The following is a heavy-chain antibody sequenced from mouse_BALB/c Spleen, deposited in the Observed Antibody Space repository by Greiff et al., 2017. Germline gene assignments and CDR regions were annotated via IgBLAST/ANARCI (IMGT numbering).Heavy chain of an antibody. CDR1: GYTFTDYY. CDR3: ARPYDGYYVRFAY. V-gene: IGHV1-84*02. J-gene: IGHJ3*01. CDR2: IYPGSGNT. D-gene: IGHD2-3*01. Sequence: VQLQQSGPELVKPGASVKISYKASGYTFTDYYINWVKQKPGQGLEWIGWIYPGSGNTKYNEKFKGKATLTVDTSSSTAYMQLSSLTSEDTAVYFCARPYDGYYVRFAYWGQGTLVTVSA.